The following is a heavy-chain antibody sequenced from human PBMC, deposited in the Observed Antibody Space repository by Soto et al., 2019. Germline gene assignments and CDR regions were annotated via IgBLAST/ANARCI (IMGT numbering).Heavy chain of an antibody. D-gene: IGHD6-13*01. V-gene: IGHV3-9*01. Sequence: SLRLSCAASGFTFDDYAMHWVRQAPGKGLEWVSGISWNSGSIGYADSVKGRFTISRDNAKNSLYLQMNSLRAEDTALYYCAKGHSSSGTRGTYFDYWGQGTLVTVSA. CDR1: GFTFDDYA. J-gene: IGHJ4*02. CDR3: AKGHSSSGTRGTYFDY. CDR2: ISWNSGSI.